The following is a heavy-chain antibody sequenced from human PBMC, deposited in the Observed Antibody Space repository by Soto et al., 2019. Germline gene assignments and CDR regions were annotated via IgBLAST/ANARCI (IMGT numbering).Heavy chain of an antibody. Sequence: SETLSLTCTVSGDSISSGNKYWSWVRQPPGKGLEWIGYIFSSGTTYYNPSLKSRLTMSLDASQNQFSLKLNSLTDADTAVYFCARVPSPFDYYYAMDVWGQGTTVTVSS. D-gene: IGHD3-16*01. CDR2: IFSSGTT. CDR3: ARVPSPFDYYYAMDV. J-gene: IGHJ6*02. V-gene: IGHV4-30-4*01. CDR1: GDSISSGNKY.